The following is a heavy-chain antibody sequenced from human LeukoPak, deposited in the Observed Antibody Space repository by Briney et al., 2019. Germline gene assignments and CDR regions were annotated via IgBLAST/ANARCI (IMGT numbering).Heavy chain of an antibody. V-gene: IGHV3-23*01. CDR3: AKGGGVRYSGYAYFDY. CDR2: ISGSGGST. Sequence: GGSLRLSCAASGFTFSSYAMSWVRQAPGKGLEWVSAISGSGGSTYYADSVKGRFTISRDNSKNTLYLQMNSLRAEDTAVYYCAKGGGVRYSGYAYFDYWGQGTLVTVSS. CDR1: GFTFSSYA. J-gene: IGHJ4*02. D-gene: IGHD5-12*01.